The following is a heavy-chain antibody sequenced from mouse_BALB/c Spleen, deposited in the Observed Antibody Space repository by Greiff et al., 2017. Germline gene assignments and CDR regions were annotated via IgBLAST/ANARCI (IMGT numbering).Heavy chain of an antibody. CDR2: ISYSGST. Sequence: EVQRVESGPSLVKPSQTLSLTCSVTGDSITSGYWNWVRKFPGNKLEYMGYISYSGSTYYNQSLKSRISITRDTSKNQYYLQLNSVTTEDTATYCCAREGVRDGYRYAMDYWGQGTSVTVSS. CDR3: AREGVRDGYRYAMDY. V-gene: IGHV3-8*02. D-gene: IGHD2-3*01. CDR1: GDSITSGY. J-gene: IGHJ4*01.